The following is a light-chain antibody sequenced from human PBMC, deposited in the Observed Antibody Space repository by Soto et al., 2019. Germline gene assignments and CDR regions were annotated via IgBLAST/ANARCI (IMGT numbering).Light chain of an antibody. J-gene: IGKJ4*01. Sequence: EIVMTQSPATLSLSPGERATLSCRASQIVTTHLAWYQQKPGQAPTLLIYGASTRATGVAARFSGSGAGTEFTLTISSLHPEDFAVYYWQQYNNWPPLTFGGGTKVEIK. V-gene: IGKV3-15*01. CDR3: QQYNNWPPLT. CDR2: GAS. CDR1: QIVTTH.